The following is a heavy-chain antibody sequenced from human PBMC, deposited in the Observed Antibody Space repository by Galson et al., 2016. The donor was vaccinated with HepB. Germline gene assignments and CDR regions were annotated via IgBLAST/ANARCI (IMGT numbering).Heavy chain of an antibody. Sequence: SLRLSCAASGFTFSSYTMNWVRQAPGKGLEWVSSINSSTYMYYGDSVKGRFTISRDNAKDSLYLQMNSLRAEDTAVYYCARGILTGYYSGFNYGMDVWGQGTTVTVSS. J-gene: IGHJ6*02. CDR3: ARGILTGYYSGFNYGMDV. V-gene: IGHV3-21*01. D-gene: IGHD3-9*01. CDR2: INSSTYM. CDR1: GFTFSSYT.